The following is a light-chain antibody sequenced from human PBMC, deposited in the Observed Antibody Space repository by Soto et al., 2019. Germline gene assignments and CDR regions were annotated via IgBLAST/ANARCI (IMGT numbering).Light chain of an antibody. CDR1: QSISSY. CDR3: QQSDSTLLYT. J-gene: IGKJ2*01. V-gene: IGKV1-39*01. CDR2: AAS. Sequence: DIQMTQSPSSLSASVGDRVTITCRASQSISSYLNWYQQKPGKAPNLLIFAASSLQSGVPSRFXGSGSGTDFTLTISRLQPEDFATYYCQQSDSTLLYTFGQGTTLVI.